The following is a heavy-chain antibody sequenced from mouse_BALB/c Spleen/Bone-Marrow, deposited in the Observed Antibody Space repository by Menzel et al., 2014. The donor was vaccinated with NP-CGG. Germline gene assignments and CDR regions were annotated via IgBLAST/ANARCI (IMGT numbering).Heavy chain of an antibody. Sequence: VQLQQSGTVLARPGASVKMSSKASGYTFTSYWMHWVKQRPGQGLEWIGAIYPGNSDTSYNQKFKGKAKLTAVTSTSTAYMDLSSLTNEDSAVYYCTRGITTVVATRAMDYWGQGTSVTVSS. V-gene: IGHV1-5*01. CDR1: GYTFTSYW. CDR3: TRGITTVVATRAMDY. CDR2: IYPGNSDT. D-gene: IGHD1-1*01. J-gene: IGHJ4*01.